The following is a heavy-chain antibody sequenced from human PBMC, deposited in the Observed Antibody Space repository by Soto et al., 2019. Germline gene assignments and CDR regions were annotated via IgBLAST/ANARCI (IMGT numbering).Heavy chain of an antibody. CDR3: AFSRFGGDCLGSYSSHYYYGMDV. D-gene: IGHD2-21*02. CDR2: IFWDVDK. V-gene: IGHV2-5*02. CDR1: GFSLTTGGVG. J-gene: IGHJ6*02. Sequence: GSGPTLVNPTQTLTLTCTFSGFSLTTGGVGVGWIRQPPGKALEWLAFIFWDVDKRYSPSLKSRLTVTKDTSKNQLFLTMTNMDPVDTATYYCAFSRFGGDCLGSYSSHYYYGMDVWGQGTTVTVSS.